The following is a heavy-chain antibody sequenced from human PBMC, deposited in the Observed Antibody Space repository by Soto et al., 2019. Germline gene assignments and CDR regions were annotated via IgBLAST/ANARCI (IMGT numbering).Heavy chain of an antibody. D-gene: IGHD2-2*01. CDR3: ACRPADSSYYYYGMDV. V-gene: IGHV4-4*02. CDR2: IYHSGST. Sequence: ASETLSLTCAVSGGSISSSNWWSWVRQPPGKGLEWIGEIYHSGSTHYNPSLKSRVTISVDKSKNQFSLELSSVTAADTAVYYCACRPADSSYYYYGMDVWGQGTTVTVS. CDR1: GGSISSSNW. J-gene: IGHJ6*02.